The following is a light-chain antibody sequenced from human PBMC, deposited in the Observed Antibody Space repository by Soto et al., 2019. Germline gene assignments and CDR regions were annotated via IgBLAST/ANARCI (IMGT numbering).Light chain of an antibody. V-gene: IGLV1-40*01. J-gene: IGLJ3*02. CDR1: SSNIGSNY. CDR3: QSYGGSLSGWV. CDR2: GNT. Sequence: QSVLTQPPSASGTPGQRVTISCSGSSSNIGSNYVYWYQQLPGTAPKVLIFGNTHRPSGVPDRFSGSKSGTSASLAITGLQAEDEADYYCQSYGGSLSGWVFGGGTKVTVL.